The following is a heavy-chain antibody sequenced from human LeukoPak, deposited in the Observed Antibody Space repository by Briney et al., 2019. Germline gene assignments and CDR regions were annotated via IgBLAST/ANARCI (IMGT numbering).Heavy chain of an antibody. CDR2: INPSGGST. D-gene: IGHD1-26*01. V-gene: IGHV1-46*01. CDR1: GYTFTSYY. J-gene: IGHJ4*02. CDR3: ARPDSGSYSALYY. Sequence: ASVKVSCKASGYTFTSYYMHWVRQAPGQGLEWMGIINPSGGSTSYAQKLQGRVTMTTDTSTSTVYMELRSLRSDDTAVYYCARPDSGSYSALYYWGQGTLVTVSS.